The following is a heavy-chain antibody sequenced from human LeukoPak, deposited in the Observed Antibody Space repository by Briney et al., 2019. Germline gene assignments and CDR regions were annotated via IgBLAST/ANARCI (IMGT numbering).Heavy chain of an antibody. J-gene: IGHJ4*02. CDR3: AKCGAGVATISVGLYY. CDR1: VFTFQNHA. V-gene: IGHV3-23*01. D-gene: IGHD5-12*01. CDR2: INGGGDTT. Sequence: HAGGSLRLSCAASVFTFQNHAMNWVRQAPGKGLEWVPTINGGGDTTYYADSVKGRFTICKDDYRNTLYLQMNSLGAEDTAKYYCAKCGAGVATISVGLYYWRQPSLVSVCS.